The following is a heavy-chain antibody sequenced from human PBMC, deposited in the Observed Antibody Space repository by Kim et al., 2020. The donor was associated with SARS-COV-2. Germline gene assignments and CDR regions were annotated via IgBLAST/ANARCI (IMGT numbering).Heavy chain of an antibody. CDR2: IGTAGDT. D-gene: IGHD6-6*01. V-gene: IGHV3-13*04. Sequence: GGSLRLSCAASGFTFSSYDMHWVRQATGKGLEWVSAIGTAGDTYYPGSVKGRFTISRENAKNSLYLQMNSLRAGDTAVYYCARASALGYYYYGMDVWGQWTTVTVSS. CDR1: GFTFSSYD. J-gene: IGHJ6*02. CDR3: ARASALGYYYYGMDV.